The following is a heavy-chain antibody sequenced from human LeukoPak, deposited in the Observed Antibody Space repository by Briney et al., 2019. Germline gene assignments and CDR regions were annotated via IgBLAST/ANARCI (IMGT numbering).Heavy chain of an antibody. CDR3: ARQIRYSSGWYEDY. CDR1: GGSISSYY. J-gene: IGHJ4*02. V-gene: IGHV4-59*08. D-gene: IGHD6-19*01. Sequence: SETLSLTCTFSGGSISSYYWSWIRQPPGKGLEWIGYIYYSGSTNYNPSLKSRVTISVDTSKNQFSLKLSSVTAADTAVYYCARQIRYSSGWYEDYWGQGTLVTVSS. CDR2: IYYSGST.